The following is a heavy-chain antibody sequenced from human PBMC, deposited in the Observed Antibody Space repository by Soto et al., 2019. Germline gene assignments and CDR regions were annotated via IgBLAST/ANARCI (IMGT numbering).Heavy chain of an antibody. V-gene: IGHV1-69*13. CDR2: IIPIFGSA. J-gene: IGHJ4*02. D-gene: IGHD5-18*01. Sequence: SVKVSFKASGGTFSSYAISWLRQAPGQGLEWMGGIIPIFGSANYAQKFQGRVTITADESTSTAYMELSSLRSEDTAVYYCAASPPKTAMGSHLSDYWGQGTLVTVSS. CDR3: AASPPKTAMGSHLSDY. CDR1: GGTFSSYA.